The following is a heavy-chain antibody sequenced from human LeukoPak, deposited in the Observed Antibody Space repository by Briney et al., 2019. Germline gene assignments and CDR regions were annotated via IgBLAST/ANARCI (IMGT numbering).Heavy chain of an antibody. J-gene: IGHJ6*03. Sequence: PSETLSLTCTVSGGSISSYYWSWIRQPPGKGLEWIGYIYYSGSTNYNPSLKSRVTISVDTSKNQFSLKLSSVTAADTAVYYCARFSGWYYYYYMDVWGKGTTVTVSS. CDR3: ARFSGWYYYYYMDV. CDR2: IYYSGST. CDR1: GGSISSYY. V-gene: IGHV4-59*01. D-gene: IGHD6-19*01.